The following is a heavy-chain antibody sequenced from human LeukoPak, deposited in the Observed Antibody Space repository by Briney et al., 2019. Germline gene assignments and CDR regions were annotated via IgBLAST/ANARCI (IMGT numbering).Heavy chain of an antibody. Sequence: GGSLRLSCAASGFTVSSYYMSWVRQAPGKGLEWVSGISGSGGSTYYSDSAKGRFTISRDNSNNTLYLQMNSLRAEDTAVYYCAKGAASRGYTYVANWGQGTLVTVSS. CDR2: ISGSGGST. D-gene: IGHD5-18*01. CDR1: GFTVSSYY. J-gene: IGHJ4*02. CDR3: AKGAASRGYTYVAN. V-gene: IGHV3-23*01.